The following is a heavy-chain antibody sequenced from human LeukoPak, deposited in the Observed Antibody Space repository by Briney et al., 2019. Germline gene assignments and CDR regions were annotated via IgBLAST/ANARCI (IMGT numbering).Heavy chain of an antibody. CDR3: ARRGSSWAFDY. D-gene: IGHD6-13*01. V-gene: IGHV4-59*01. Sequence: SETLSLTCTVSGASISSYYWSWIRQPPGKGLEWIGYIYYSGSTNYNPSLKSRVTISVDTSKNQFSLKLSSVTAADTAVYYCARRGSSWAFDYWGQGTLVTVSS. J-gene: IGHJ4*02. CDR2: IYYSGST. CDR1: GASISSYY.